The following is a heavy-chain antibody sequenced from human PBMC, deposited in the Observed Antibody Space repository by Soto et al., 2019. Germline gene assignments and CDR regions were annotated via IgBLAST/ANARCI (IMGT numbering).Heavy chain of an antibody. CDR3: SRVEITVKVVSD. V-gene: IGHV4-30-2*06. D-gene: IGHD3-22*01. J-gene: IGHJ4*02. CDR1: GGSIGGGGYS. Sequence: QLQLQESGSGLVKPSETLSLTCTVSGGSIGGGGYSWSWIRQSPGKGLEWIGYIYQSGSTDYNPSLKSRVTMSVDTSKNTFSLRLSSVTAADTAVYFCSRVEITVKVVSDWGRGTLVTVSS. CDR2: IYQSGST.